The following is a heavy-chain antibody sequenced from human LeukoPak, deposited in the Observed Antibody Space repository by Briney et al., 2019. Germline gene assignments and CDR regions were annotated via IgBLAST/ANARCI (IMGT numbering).Heavy chain of an antibody. CDR2: IYPGDSDT. CDR1: GYSFTSYW. D-gene: IGHD5-24*01. Sequence: PGESLKISCKGSGYSFTSYWIAWVRQMPGKGLEWMGIIYPGDSDTRYIPSFQGQVTITADKPISTAYLQWSSLRASDTAMYYCARLPEAVEMATISYWGQGTLVTVSS. J-gene: IGHJ4*02. V-gene: IGHV5-51*01. CDR3: ARLPEAVEMATISY.